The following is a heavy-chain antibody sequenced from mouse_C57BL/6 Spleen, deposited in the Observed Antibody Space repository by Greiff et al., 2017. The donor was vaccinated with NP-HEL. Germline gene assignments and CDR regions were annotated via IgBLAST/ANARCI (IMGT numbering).Heavy chain of an antibody. CDR2: ISYDGSN. CDR3: ARGGYYDGSSDWYIDV. Sequence: EVQLQQSGPGLVKPSQSLSLTCSVTGYSITSGYYWNWIRQFPGNKLEWMGYISYDGSNNYNPSLKNRISINRDTSKNQFFLKLKSVTTEDAAAYYCARGGYYDGSSDWYIDVWGTGTTVTVSS. D-gene: IGHD1-1*01. V-gene: IGHV3-6*01. J-gene: IGHJ1*03. CDR1: GYSITSGYY.